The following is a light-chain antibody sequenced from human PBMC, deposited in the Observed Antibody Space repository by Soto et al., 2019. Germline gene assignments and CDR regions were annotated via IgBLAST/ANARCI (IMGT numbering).Light chain of an antibody. Sequence: DIQMTQPPSSLSAAVGDRITISCRTSQSISNYLNWYQQTPGKAPKVLVHAASSLQSGVPSRFSGGGSGTDFSLTISSVQPEDYATYYCQQSYSVPLTFGGGTKVDIK. CDR3: QQSYSVPLT. J-gene: IGKJ4*01. CDR1: QSISNY. CDR2: AAS. V-gene: IGKV1-39*01.